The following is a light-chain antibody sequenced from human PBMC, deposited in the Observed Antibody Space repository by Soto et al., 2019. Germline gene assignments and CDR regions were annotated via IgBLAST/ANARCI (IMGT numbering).Light chain of an antibody. V-gene: IGLV2-14*01. CDR2: EVN. CDR3: SSYTSDTTHV. J-gene: IGLJ3*02. Sequence: QPVLTQPASVSGSPGQSITISCTGTSSDVGGYNYVSWYQQHPGKAPKLMIYEVNNRPSGVSNRFSGSKSGNTASLTISGLQAEDEADYYCSSYTSDTTHVFGGGTKLTVL. CDR1: SSDVGGYNY.